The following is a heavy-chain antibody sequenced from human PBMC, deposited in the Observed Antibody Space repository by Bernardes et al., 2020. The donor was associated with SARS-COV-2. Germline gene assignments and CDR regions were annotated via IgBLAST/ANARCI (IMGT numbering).Heavy chain of an antibody. D-gene: IGHD3-22*01. J-gene: IGHJ4*02. CDR1: GFTVSSYY. CDR2: IYSGGST. V-gene: IGHV3-66*01. Sequence: GGSLRLSCAASGFTVSSYYMSWVRQAPGKGLEWVSVIYSGGSTYYADSVKGRFTISRDNSKNTLYLQMNSLRAEDTAVYYCARDRHTYYYDSWGQGTLVTVSS. CDR3: ARDRHTYYYDS.